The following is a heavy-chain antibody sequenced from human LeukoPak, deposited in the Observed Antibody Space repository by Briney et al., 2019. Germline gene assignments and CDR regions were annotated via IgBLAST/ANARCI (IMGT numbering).Heavy chain of an antibody. D-gene: IGHD1-26*01. CDR2: ITTSSSYI. Sequence: GGSLRLSCAASGFSFSTYNMNWVRQAPGKGLEWVSSITTSSSYIYYADSVKGRFTISRDNAKNSLYLQMNSLRAEDTAVYYCARDPYTGSYGDYYYYYMDVWGKGTTVTISS. V-gene: IGHV3-21*01. CDR3: ARDPYTGSYGDYYYYYMDV. J-gene: IGHJ6*03. CDR1: GFSFSTYN.